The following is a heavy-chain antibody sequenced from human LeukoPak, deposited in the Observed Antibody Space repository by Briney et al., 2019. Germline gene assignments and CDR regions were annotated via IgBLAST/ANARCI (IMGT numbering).Heavy chain of an antibody. Sequence: GGSLRLSCAASGFTFDDYAMHWVRQAPGKGLEWVSGISWNSDTIVYADSVKGRFTISRDNAKNSLYLQMNSLRAEDTAVYYCARVVAGNWFDPWGQGTLVTVSS. J-gene: IGHJ5*02. CDR1: GFTFDDYA. V-gene: IGHV3-9*01. CDR2: ISWNSDTI. D-gene: IGHD2-15*01. CDR3: ARVVAGNWFDP.